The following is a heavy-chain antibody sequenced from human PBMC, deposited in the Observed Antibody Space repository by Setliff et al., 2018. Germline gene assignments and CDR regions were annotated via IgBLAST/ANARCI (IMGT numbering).Heavy chain of an antibody. V-gene: IGHV4-38-2*02. CDR2: FRPSGKT. CDR1: GSAISSGHY. D-gene: IGHD4-17*01. Sequence: SETLSLTCAVSGSAISSGHYWGWIRQPPGKGLEWIGSFRPSGKTYYDPSLNSRVTISVDTSKKQFSLKVTSVTAADTAVYYCVRDAGDGYGVDAYAGGGFDFWGQGTMVTVSS. J-gene: IGHJ3*01. CDR3: VRDAGDGYGVDAYAGGGFDF.